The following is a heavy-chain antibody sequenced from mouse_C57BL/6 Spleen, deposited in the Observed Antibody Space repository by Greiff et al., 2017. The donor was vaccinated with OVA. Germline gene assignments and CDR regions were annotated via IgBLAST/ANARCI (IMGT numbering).Heavy chain of an antibody. CDR3: TYYDGYYTWFAY. CDR1: GYTFTSYW. CDR2: IYPGNSDT. V-gene: IGHV1-5*01. J-gene: IGHJ3*01. D-gene: IGHD2-3*01. Sequence: EVQLQQSGTVLARPGASVKMSCKTSGYTFTSYWMHWVKQRPGQGLAWIGAIYPGNSDTSYNQKFKGKAKLTAVTSASTAYMELSSLTNEDSAVYYCTYYDGYYTWFAYWGQGTLVTVSA.